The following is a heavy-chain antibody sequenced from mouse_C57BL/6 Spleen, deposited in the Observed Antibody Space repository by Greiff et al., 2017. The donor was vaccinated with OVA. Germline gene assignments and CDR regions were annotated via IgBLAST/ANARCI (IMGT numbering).Heavy chain of an antibody. Sequence: EVKLVESGEGLVKPGGSLKLSCAASGFTFSSYAMSWVRQTPEKRLEWVAYISSGGDYIYYADTVKGRFTISRDNARNTLYLQMSSLKSEDTAMYYCTRDQLDYYVSSPYYAMDYWGQGTSVTVSS. J-gene: IGHJ4*01. CDR3: TRDQLDYYVSSPYYAMDY. D-gene: IGHD1-1*01. CDR2: ISSGGDYI. CDR1: GFTFSSYA. V-gene: IGHV5-9-1*02.